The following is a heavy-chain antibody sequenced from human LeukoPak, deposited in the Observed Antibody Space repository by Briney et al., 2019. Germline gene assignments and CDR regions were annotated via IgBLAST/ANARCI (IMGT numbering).Heavy chain of an antibody. J-gene: IGHJ4*02. CDR1: GGSFSDYY. V-gene: IGHV4-34*01. Sequence: SETLSLTCAVYGGSFSDYYWSWIRQPPGKGLEWIGEINHSGSTNYNPSLKSRVTISVDTSKNQFSLKLSSVTAADTAVYYCARRRYFDWLSGYYFDYWGQGTLVTVSS. CDR2: INHSGST. CDR3: ARRRYFDWLSGYYFDY. D-gene: IGHD3-9*01.